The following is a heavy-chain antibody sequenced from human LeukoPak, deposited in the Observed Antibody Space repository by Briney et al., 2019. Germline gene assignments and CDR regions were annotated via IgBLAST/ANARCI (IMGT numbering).Heavy chain of an antibody. V-gene: IGHV3-9*01. D-gene: IGHD3-22*01. CDR1: GFTFDDYA. Sequence: GGSLRLSCAASGFTFDDYAMHWVRQAPGKGLEWVSGISWNSGSIGYADSVKGRFTISRDNAKNSLYLQMNSLRAEDTALYYCAKDIARGTMIVVVPTYFDYWGQGTLVTVSS. J-gene: IGHJ4*02. CDR3: AKDIARGTMIVVVPTYFDY. CDR2: ISWNSGSI.